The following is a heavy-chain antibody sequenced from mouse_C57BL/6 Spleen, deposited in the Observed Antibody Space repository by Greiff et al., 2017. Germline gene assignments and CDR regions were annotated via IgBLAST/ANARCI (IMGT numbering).Heavy chain of an antibody. CDR2: IWSGGST. CDR3: ARKPHYYAMDY. V-gene: IGHV2-2*01. CDR1: GFSLTSYG. J-gene: IGHJ4*01. Sequence: QVQLQQSGPGLVQPSQSVSITCTVSGFSLTSYGVHWVRQSPGKGLEWLGVIWSGGSTDYNAAFISRLSISKDNSKSQVFFKMNRRQADDTAIYYCARKPHYYAMDYWGQGTSVTVSS.